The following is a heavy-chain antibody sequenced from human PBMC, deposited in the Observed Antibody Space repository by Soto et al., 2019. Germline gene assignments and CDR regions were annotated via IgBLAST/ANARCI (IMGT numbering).Heavy chain of an antibody. CDR1: GYTFTSYG. CDR2: ISAYNGNT. J-gene: IGHJ6*03. D-gene: IGHD1-26*01. CDR3: ARDSTTVGSYYYYMDV. V-gene: IGHV1-18*01. Sequence: ASGKVSCKASGYTFTSYGISWVRQAPGQGLEWMGWISAYNGNTNYAQKPQGRVTMTTDTSTSTAYMELRSLRSDDTAVYYCARDSTTVGSYYYYMDVWGKGTTVTVSS.